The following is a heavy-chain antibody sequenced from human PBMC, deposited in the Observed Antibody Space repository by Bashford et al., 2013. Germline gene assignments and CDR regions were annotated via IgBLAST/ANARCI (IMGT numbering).Heavy chain of an antibody. V-gene: IGHV3-33*01. J-gene: IGHJ4*02. CDR3: ARVLSDSKGWYHFDY. CDR2: IWHDGSSQ. Sequence: VRQAPGKGLEWVAVIWHDGSSQKYADSVKGRFTISRDNSKDTLNLQMNSLRADDTAIYYCARVLSDSKGWYHFDYWGQGTLVTVSS. D-gene: IGHD6-19*01.